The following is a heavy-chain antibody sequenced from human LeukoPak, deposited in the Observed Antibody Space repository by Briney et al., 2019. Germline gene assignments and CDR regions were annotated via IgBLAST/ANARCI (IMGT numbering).Heavy chain of an antibody. V-gene: IGHV1-69*13. Sequence: SVKVSCKASGGTFISYAISLVRQAPGEGLEWMGGTIPIFGTANYAQKFQGRVTITADESTSKAYMELSSMRSEDTAVYYCASRTSGVLRYFDWSVEGTPYYYYYMDVWGKGTTVTVSS. J-gene: IGHJ6*03. D-gene: IGHD3-9*01. CDR3: ASRTSGVLRYFDWSVEGTPYYYYYMDV. CDR1: GGTFISYA. CDR2: TIPIFGTA.